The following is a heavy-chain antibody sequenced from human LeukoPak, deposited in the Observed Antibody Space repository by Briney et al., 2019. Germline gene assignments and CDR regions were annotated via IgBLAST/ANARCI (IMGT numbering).Heavy chain of an antibody. D-gene: IGHD2-15*01. CDR3: ARGGHCSGGSCYRGFDP. V-gene: IGHV4-34*01. Sequence: PSETLSLTCAVYGGSFSGYYWSWIRQPPGKGLEWIGEINHSGSTNYNPSLKSRVTISVDTPKNQFSLNLSSVTAADTAVYYCARGGHCSGGSCYRGFDPWGQGTLVTVSS. J-gene: IGHJ5*02. CDR2: INHSGST. CDR1: GGSFSGYY.